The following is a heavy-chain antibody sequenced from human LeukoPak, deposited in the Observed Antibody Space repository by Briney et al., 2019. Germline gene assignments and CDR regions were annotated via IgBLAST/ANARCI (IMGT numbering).Heavy chain of an antibody. CDR3: ASSPDYGGNSVYAFDI. Sequence: SVKASCKASGGTFSSYAISWVRQAPGQGLEWMGRIIPILGIANYAQKFQGRVTITADKSTSTAYMELSSLRSEDTAVYYCASSPDYGGNSVYAFDIWGQGTMVTVSS. D-gene: IGHD4-17*01. J-gene: IGHJ3*02. V-gene: IGHV1-69*04. CDR1: GGTFSSYA. CDR2: IIPILGIA.